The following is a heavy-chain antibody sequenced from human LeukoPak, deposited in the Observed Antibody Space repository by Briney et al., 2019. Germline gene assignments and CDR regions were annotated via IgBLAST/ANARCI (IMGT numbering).Heavy chain of an antibody. Sequence: SQTLSLTCTVSGGSISSGDYYWSWIRQPPGKGLEWIGYIYYSGSTYYNPSLKSRVTISVDTSKNQFSLKLSSVTAADTAVYFCVREPSVYVISGPAVEERHYFDYWGQGTLVTVSS. V-gene: IGHV4-30-4*01. CDR2: IYYSGST. D-gene: IGHD2-8*01. J-gene: IGHJ4*02. CDR3: VREPSVYVISGPAVEERHYFDY. CDR1: GGSISSGDYY.